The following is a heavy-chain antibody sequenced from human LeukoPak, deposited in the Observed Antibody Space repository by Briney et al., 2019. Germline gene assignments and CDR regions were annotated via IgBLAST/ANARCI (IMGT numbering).Heavy chain of an antibody. V-gene: IGHV3-20*04. CDR1: GFTFDDYG. CDR3: ARLGVAAAGTFYFDY. D-gene: IGHD6-13*01. Sequence: GGSLRLSCAASGFTFDDYGMSWVRQAPGKGLEWVAGINWNGGSTGYADSVKGRLTISRDNAKNSLYLQMNSLRAEDTALYYCARLGVAAAGTFYFDYWGQGTLVTVSS. CDR2: INWNGGST. J-gene: IGHJ4*02.